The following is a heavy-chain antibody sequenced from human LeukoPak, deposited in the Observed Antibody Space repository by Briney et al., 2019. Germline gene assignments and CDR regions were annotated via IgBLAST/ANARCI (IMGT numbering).Heavy chain of an antibody. D-gene: IGHD5-18*01. Sequence: SETLSLTCAVSGGSISSYYWSWMRHPPGKGLEWIGFFYYSGSTNYNPSLKSRVTISVDTSKNHFSLKLSSVTAADTAVYYCARGPGGYSYGYYFDYWGQGTLVTVSS. CDR2: FYYSGST. CDR3: ARGPGGYSYGYYFDY. J-gene: IGHJ4*02. CDR1: GGSISSYY. V-gene: IGHV4-59*01.